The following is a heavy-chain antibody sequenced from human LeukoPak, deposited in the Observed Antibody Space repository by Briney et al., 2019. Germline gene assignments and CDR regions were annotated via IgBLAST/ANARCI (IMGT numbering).Heavy chain of an antibody. CDR2: IYTSGST. V-gene: IGHV4-4*07. CDR1: GGSISSYY. J-gene: IGHJ5*02. CDR3: AKDQLLVGATLNWFDP. Sequence: SETLSLTCTVSGGSISSYYWSWIRQPAGKGLEWIGRIYTSGSTNYNPSLKSRVTMSVDTSKNQFSLKLSSVTAADTAVYYYAKDQLLVGATLNWFDPWGQGTLVTVSS. D-gene: IGHD1-26*01.